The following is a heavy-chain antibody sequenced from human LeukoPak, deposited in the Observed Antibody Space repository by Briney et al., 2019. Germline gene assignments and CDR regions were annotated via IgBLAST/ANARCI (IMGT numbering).Heavy chain of an antibody. CDR2: ISGSGGST. V-gene: IGHV3-23*01. CDR1: GFTFSSYA. Sequence: GGSLRLSCAASGFTFSSYAMSWVRQAPGKGLEWVSAISGSGGSTYYADSVKGRFTISRDNAYQSLYLEMSSLSTGDTAVYYCARGVNSDFWGQGTLVTVSS. CDR3: ARGVNSDF. D-gene: IGHD5-24*01. J-gene: IGHJ4*02.